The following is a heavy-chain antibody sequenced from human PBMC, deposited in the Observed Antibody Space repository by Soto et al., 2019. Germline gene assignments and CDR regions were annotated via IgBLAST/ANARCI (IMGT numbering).Heavy chain of an antibody. Sequence: GGSLRLSCAASGFTFSSYGMHWVRQAPGKGLEWVAVIWYDGSNKYYADSVKGRFTISRDNSKHTLYLQMNRLRAEDTAVYYCARAPYYRIPYPYYQDYWGQGPLGTESS. CDR3: ARAPYYRIPYPYYQDY. J-gene: IGHJ4*02. CDR2: IWYDGSNK. CDR1: GFTFSSYG. D-gene: IGHD3-10*01. V-gene: IGHV3-33*01.